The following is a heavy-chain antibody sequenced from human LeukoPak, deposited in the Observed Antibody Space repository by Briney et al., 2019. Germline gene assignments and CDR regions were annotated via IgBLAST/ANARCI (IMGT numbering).Heavy chain of an antibody. Sequence: PGGSLSLSCAASGIILSDNFMSWIRPAAGKGREWVAYISSTGNTILYADSVRGRFTTSRDIAKNSLDLEMNSLTAEDTALYYWARGRFQGYFHHSGQGTPVSVSS. CDR3: ARGRFQGYFHH. CDR1: GIILSDNF. D-gene: IGHD3-16*01. J-gene: IGHJ1*01. CDR2: ISSTGNTI. V-gene: IGHV3-11*01.